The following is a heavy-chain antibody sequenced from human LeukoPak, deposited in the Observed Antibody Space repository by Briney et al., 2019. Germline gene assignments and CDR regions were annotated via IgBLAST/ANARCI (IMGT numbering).Heavy chain of an antibody. CDR3: ARDYGDRGPFDY. CDR2: ISGSGGST. V-gene: IGHV3-23*01. J-gene: IGHJ4*02. D-gene: IGHD4-17*01. CDR1: GFTFSSYA. Sequence: PGGSLRLSCAASGFTFSSYAMSWVRQAPGKGLEWVSAISGSGGSTYYADSVKGRFTIYRDNSKNTLYLQMNSLRAEGTAVYYCARDYGDRGPFDYWGQGTLVTVSS.